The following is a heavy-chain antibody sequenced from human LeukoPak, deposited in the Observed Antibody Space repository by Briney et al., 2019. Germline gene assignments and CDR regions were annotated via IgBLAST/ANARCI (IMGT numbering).Heavy chain of an antibody. D-gene: IGHD3-3*01. V-gene: IGHV4-59*01. CDR2: IYYSGTT. CDR1: GGSIGTYS. Sequence: PSETLSLTCTVSGGSIGTYSWNWIRQPPGKGLEWIGYIYYSGTTNYNPSLKSRVTISVDTSKNQFSLKLSSVTAADTAVYYCATQTRYDFWSGYLADWGQGTLVTVSS. J-gene: IGHJ4*02. CDR3: ATQTRYDFWSGYLAD.